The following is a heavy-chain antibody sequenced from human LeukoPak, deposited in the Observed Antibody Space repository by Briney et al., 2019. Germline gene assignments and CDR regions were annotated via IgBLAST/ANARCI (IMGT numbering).Heavy chain of an antibody. D-gene: IGHD6-13*01. Sequence: PGGSLRLSCAASGFTFDDYAMHWVRQAPGKGLEWVSGISWNSGSIGYADSVKGRFTISRDNAKNSLYLQMNSLRAEDTALYYCAKVTGYSSSHIDYWGQGTLVTVSS. CDR2: ISWNSGSI. V-gene: IGHV3-9*01. CDR3: AKVTGYSSSHIDY. J-gene: IGHJ4*02. CDR1: GFTFDDYA.